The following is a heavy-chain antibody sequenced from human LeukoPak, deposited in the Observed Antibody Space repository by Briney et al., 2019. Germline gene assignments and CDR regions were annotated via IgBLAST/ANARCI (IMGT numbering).Heavy chain of an antibody. CDR1: GFTVSTNY. CDR2: IYSDSST. Sequence: PGGSLRLSCAASGFTVSTNYMSWVPQAPGKGLEWVSVIYSDSSTYYADSVKGRFTISRDNSKNTLYLQMNSLRAEDTAVYYCAICTDSSGYYGGSHYWGQGTLVTVSS. D-gene: IGHD3-22*01. V-gene: IGHV3-66*02. J-gene: IGHJ4*02. CDR3: AICTDSSGYYGGSHY.